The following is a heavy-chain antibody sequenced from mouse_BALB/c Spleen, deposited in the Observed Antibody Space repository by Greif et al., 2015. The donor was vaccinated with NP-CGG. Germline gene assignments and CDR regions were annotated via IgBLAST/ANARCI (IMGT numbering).Heavy chain of an antibody. Sequence: EVQLQQSGAELVKPGASVKLSCTASGFNIKDTYMRWVKQRPEQGLEWIGRIDPANGNTKYDPKFQGKATITADTSSNTGFLRLSSVTSDDTAVYCCACNYERYYAMDYWGQGTGVTLSA. CDR3: ACNYERYYAMDY. V-gene: IGHV14-3*02. D-gene: IGHD2-1*01. CDR2: IDPANGNT. J-gene: IGHJ4*01. CDR1: GFNIKDTY.